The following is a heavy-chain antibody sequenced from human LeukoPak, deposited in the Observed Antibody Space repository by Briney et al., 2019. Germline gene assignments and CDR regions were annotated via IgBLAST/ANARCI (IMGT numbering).Heavy chain of an antibody. CDR1: GYSISSGYY. D-gene: IGHD6-13*01. CDR2: IYHSGST. V-gene: IGHV4-38-2*02. J-gene: IGHJ4*02. CDR3: ARDGIGSSWGY. Sequence: TASETLSLTCTVSGYSISSGYYWGWIRQPPGKGLEWIGSIYHSGSTYYNPSLKSRITISVDTSKNQFSLKLSSVTAADTAVYYCARDGIGSSWGYWGQGTLVTVSS.